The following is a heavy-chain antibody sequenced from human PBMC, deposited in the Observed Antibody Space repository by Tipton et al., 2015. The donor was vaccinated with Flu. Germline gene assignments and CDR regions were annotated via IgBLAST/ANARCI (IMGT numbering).Heavy chain of an antibody. CDR3: ARHTRIAIGGLNWFDP. CDR1: GWSLSGYY. CDR2: INHSGST. V-gene: IGHV4-34*01. J-gene: IGHJ5*02. D-gene: IGHD2/OR15-2a*01. Sequence: LRLSCAVYGWSLSGYYWSWIRQSPGKGLEWIGEINHSGSTNSHPSLKSPLTISLDMSKDQFSLNLYSVSAADAAVYYCARHTRIAIGGLNWFDPWGQGTPVTVSS.